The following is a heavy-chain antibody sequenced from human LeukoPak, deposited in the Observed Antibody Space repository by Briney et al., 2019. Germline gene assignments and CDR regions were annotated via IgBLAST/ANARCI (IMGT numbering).Heavy chain of an antibody. CDR1: VCTLSSYS. CDR2: VRGSGGST. D-gene: IGHD6-19*01. V-gene: IGHV3-23*01. CDR3: AKKIHGIAVPGVNDAFDI. J-gene: IGHJ3*02. Sequence: VGSLRLSRAASVCTLSSYSMCWVRLAPATGLEGVSEVRGSGGSTYYADSVKGRFTISRDNSKNTLYLQMNSLRPEDTAVYYCAKKIHGIAVPGVNDAFDIWGQGTMVTVSS.